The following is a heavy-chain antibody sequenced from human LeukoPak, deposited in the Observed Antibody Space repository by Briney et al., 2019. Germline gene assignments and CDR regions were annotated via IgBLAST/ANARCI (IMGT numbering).Heavy chain of an antibody. Sequence: SETLSLTCTVSGGSINRSSYYWAWIRQPPGKGLEWIGYIYYSGSTNYNPSLKSRVTISVDTSKNQFSLKLSSVTAADTAVYYCARHRCSSTSCPNWFDPWGQGTLVTVSS. CDR1: GGSINRSSYY. V-gene: IGHV4-61*05. CDR3: ARHRCSSTSCPNWFDP. J-gene: IGHJ5*02. CDR2: IYYSGST. D-gene: IGHD2-2*01.